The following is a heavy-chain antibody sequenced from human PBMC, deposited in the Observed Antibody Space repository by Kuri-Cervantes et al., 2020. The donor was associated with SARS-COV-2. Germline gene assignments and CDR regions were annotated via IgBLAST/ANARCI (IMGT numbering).Heavy chain of an antibody. V-gene: IGHV4-34*01. J-gene: IGHJ4*02. CDR2: IYYSGST. CDR3: ARQGYDYIWGSYRSFDY. Sequence: SQTLSLTCAVYGGSFSGYYWSWIRQPPGKGLEWIGSIYYSGSTYYNPSLKSRVTISVGTSKNQFSLKLSSVTAADTAVYYCARQGYDYIWGSYRSFDYWGQGTLVTVSS. D-gene: IGHD3-16*02. CDR1: GGSFSGYY.